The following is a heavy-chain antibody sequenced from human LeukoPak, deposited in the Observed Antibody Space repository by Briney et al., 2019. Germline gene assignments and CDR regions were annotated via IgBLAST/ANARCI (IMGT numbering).Heavy chain of an antibody. D-gene: IGHD4-17*01. CDR2: ISAYNGNT. CDR3: ASNGDYEDYYYGMDV. Sequence: ASVKVSCKASGYTFSSYGISWVRQAPGQGLEWMGWISAYNGNTNYAQKLQGRVTMTTDTSTSTAYMELRSLRSDDTAVYYCASNGDYEDYYYGMDVWGQGTTVTVSS. V-gene: IGHV1-18*01. J-gene: IGHJ6*02. CDR1: GYTFSSYG.